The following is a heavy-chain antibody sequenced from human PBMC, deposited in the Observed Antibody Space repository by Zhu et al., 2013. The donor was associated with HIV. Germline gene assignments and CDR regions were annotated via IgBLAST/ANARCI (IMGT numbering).Heavy chain of an antibody. Sequence: QVQLVQSGAEVKKPGASVTVSCKASGYTSISYYMHWVRQAPGQGLEWMGIINPSGGGTSYAQRFQGRLTMTRDASTSTVYMELSSLRSDDTAVYYCARDRLREDYYYGMDVWGQGTTVTGLL. CDR3: ARDRLREDYYYGMDV. J-gene: IGHJ6*02. CDR1: GYTSISYY. V-gene: IGHV1-46*01. CDR2: INPSGGGT.